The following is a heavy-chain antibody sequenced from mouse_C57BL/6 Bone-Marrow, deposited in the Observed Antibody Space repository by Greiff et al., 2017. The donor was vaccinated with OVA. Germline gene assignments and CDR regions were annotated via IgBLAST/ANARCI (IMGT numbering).Heavy chain of an antibody. CDR2: ISYDGSN. Sequence: EVQLQQSGPGLVKPSQSLSLTCSVTGYSITSGYYWNWIRHFPGNKLEWMGYISYDGSNNYNPSLKNRISITRDTSKNQFFLKLNSVTTEDTATYYCASRTTVVARGLDYAMDYWGQGPSVTFSS. D-gene: IGHD1-1*01. V-gene: IGHV3-6*01. CDR3: ASRTTVVARGLDYAMDY. J-gene: IGHJ4*01. CDR1: GYSITSGYY.